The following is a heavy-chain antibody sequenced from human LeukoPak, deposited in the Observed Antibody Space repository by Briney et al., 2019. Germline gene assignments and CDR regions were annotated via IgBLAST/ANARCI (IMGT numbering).Heavy chain of an antibody. CDR2: ISSSSSYI. D-gene: IGHD1-26*01. CDR3: AREKVPVGALVPDAFDI. CDR1: EFTFSSYW. V-gene: IGHV3-21*01. J-gene: IGHJ3*02. Sequence: GGSLRLSCAASEFTFSSYWMNWVRQAPGKGLEWVSSISSSSSYIYYADSVKGRFTISRDNAKNSLYLQMNSLRAEDTAVYYCAREKVPVGALVPDAFDIWGQGTMVTVSS.